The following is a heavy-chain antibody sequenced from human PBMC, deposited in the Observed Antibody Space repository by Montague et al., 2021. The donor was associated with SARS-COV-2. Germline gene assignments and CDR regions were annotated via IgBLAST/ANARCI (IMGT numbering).Heavy chain of an antibody. Sequence: SLRLSCAASEFTFGSYSMNWVRQAPGKGLEWVSYISRSSRTIYYADSVKGRITISRDNAKNSLYLQMNSLRAEDTAVYYCADYGDTEPFQHWGQGTLVTVSS. D-gene: IGHD4-17*01. J-gene: IGHJ1*01. CDR3: ADYGDTEPFQH. CDR2: ISRSSRTI. CDR1: EFTFGSYS. V-gene: IGHV3-48*04.